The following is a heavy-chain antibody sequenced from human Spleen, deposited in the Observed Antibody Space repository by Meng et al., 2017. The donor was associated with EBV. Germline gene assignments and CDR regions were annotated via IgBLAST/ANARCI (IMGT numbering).Heavy chain of an antibody. CDR2: IDYRENT. J-gene: IGHJ4*02. CDR1: GGSISSYTYY. CDR3: ARADYYDTSGNVDF. V-gene: IGHV4-39*01. D-gene: IGHD3-22*01. Sequence: LPLQESGPGLVKPSETLSPTCSVSGGSISSYTYYWGWIRQPPGKGLEWIGSIDYRENTYYNPSLKSRITISVDTPKNQFSLKLTSMTAADTAVYYCARADYYDTSGNVDFWGQGALVTVSS.